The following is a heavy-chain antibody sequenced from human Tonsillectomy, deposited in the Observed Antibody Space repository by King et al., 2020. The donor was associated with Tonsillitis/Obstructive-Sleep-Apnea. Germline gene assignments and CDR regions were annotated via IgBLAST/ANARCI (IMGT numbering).Heavy chain of an antibody. D-gene: IGHD6-19*01. CDR3: ARGPGYASGWYWYFDL. CDR2: INPTTDVT. V-gene: IGHV1-2*06. Sequence: QLVQSAAEVKQPGASVRVSCKASGYRFTANYIHWVRQAPGKGLEWMGRINPTTDVTQYVEKFQGRVAMTSDTSISTAYMELSRMTSDDTAVYYCARGPGYASGWYWYFDLWGRGTLVTVSS. CDR1: GYRFTANY. J-gene: IGHJ2*01.